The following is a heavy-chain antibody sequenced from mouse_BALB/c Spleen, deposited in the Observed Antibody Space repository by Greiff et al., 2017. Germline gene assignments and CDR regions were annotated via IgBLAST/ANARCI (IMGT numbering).Heavy chain of an antibody. CDR3: ARYGYDDPWFAY. Sequence: VQLQQSGPELVKPGASVKISCKASGYSFTGYFMNWVMQSHGKSLEWIGRINPYNGDTFYNQKFKGKATLTVDKSSSTAHMELRSLASEDSAVYYCARYGYDDPWFAYWGQGTLVTVSA. V-gene: IGHV1-20*02. D-gene: IGHD2-2*01. CDR1: GYSFTGYF. J-gene: IGHJ3*01. CDR2: INPYNGDT.